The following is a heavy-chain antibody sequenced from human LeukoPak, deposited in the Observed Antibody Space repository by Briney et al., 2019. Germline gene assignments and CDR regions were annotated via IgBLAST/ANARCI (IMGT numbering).Heavy chain of an antibody. CDR1: GFTFGDTW. D-gene: IGHD3/OR15-3a*01. CDR3: ATSYDMGWLIGY. J-gene: IGHJ4*02. V-gene: IGHV3-7*03. CDR2: IKQDGREK. Sequence: GGSLRLSCAASGFTFGDTWMNWVRQVPGQGLEWVANIKQDGREKFYVASVKGRFTISRDNGKSSLYLQMNSLRAEDTALYYCATSYDMGWLIGYWGQGTLVTVSS.